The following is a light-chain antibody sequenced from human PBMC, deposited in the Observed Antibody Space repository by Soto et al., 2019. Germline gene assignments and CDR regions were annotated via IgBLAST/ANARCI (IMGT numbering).Light chain of an antibody. CDR3: TSYAGFSNPVI. Sequence: HSALTQPPSASGSPGQSVTISCTGTSSDVGNYNYVSWYQQHPDKAPKLMIYEVNKRPSGVPDRFSGYKSGNTASLTVSGLQAEDEADYYCTSYAGFSNPVIFGEGTKLTVL. V-gene: IGLV2-8*01. CDR2: EVN. J-gene: IGLJ2*01. CDR1: SSDVGNYNY.